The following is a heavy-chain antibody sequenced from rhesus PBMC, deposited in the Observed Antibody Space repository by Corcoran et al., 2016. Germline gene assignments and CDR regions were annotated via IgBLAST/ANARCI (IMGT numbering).Heavy chain of an antibody. CDR2: ISNGGGST. CDR3: AKSVRGYWIDY. J-gene: IGHJ4*01. D-gene: IGHD5-42*01. V-gene: IGHV3S5*01. Sequence: EVQLVESGGGLVQPGGSLRLSCAASGFTFSSYGMSWVRQAPGKGLEWVSYISNGGGSTYYADSVKGRFTISRDNSKNTLSLQMNSLRAEDTAVYYCAKSVRGYWIDYWGQGVLVTVSS. CDR1: GFTFSSYG.